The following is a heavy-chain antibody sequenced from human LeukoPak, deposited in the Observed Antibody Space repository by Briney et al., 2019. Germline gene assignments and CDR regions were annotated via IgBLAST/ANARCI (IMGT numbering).Heavy chain of an antibody. D-gene: IGHD6-19*01. CDR2: ISAYNGNT. J-gene: IGHJ3*02. CDR3: ATALVAGVEYAFDI. Sequence: ASVKVSCKASGYTFTSYGISWVRQAPGQRLEWMGWISAYNGNTNYAQKLQGRVTMTTDTSTSTAYMELRSLRSDDTAVYYCATALVAGVEYAFDIWGQGTMVTVSS. V-gene: IGHV1-18*01. CDR1: GYTFTSYG.